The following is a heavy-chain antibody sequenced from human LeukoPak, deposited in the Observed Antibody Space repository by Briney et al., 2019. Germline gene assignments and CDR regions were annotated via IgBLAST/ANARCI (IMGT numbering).Heavy chain of an antibody. Sequence: GESLKISCKGSGYSFTCYWIGWVRHMPGKGLEWMGIIYPGDSDTRYSPSFQGQVTISADKSISTAYLQWSSLKASDTAMYYCAKFGTVTAWDLGNWFDPWGQGTLVTVSS. V-gene: IGHV5-51*01. CDR3: AKFGTVTAWDLGNWFDP. D-gene: IGHD4-17*01. J-gene: IGHJ5*02. CDR1: GYSFTCYW. CDR2: IYPGDSDT.